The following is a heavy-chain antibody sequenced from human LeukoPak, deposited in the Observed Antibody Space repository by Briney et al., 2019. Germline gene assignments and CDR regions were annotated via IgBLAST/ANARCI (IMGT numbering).Heavy chain of an antibody. Sequence: GGSLRLSCAASGFTFSSYWMSWVRQAPGKGLEWVANIKQDGSEKYYVDSVKGRFTISRDNAKNSLYLQMNSLRAEDTAVYYCAKSQGYSSSWYRIDAFDIWGQGTMVTVSS. CDR3: AKSQGYSSSWYRIDAFDI. CDR2: IKQDGSEK. D-gene: IGHD6-13*01. V-gene: IGHV3-7*01. J-gene: IGHJ3*02. CDR1: GFTFSSYW.